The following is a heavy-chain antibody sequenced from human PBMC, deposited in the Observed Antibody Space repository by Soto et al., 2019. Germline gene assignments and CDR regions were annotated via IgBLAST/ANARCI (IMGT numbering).Heavy chain of an antibody. J-gene: IGHJ4*02. CDR2: IYYSGSTTT. Sequence: QVQLQESGPGLVKPSETLSLTCTVSGGSISNYYWSWIRQPPGKGLEWLGFIYYSGSTTTNYNPSLKSRVTMLVDKSKNQFSLKLSSVTAADTAVYYCARVSAAGGTRKFDYWGQGTLVTVSS. CDR3: ARVSAAGGTRKFDY. V-gene: IGHV4-59*12. CDR1: GGSISNYY. D-gene: IGHD6-13*01.